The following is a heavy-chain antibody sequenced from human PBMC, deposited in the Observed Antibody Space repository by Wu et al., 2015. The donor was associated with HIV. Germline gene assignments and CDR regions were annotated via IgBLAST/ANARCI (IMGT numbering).Heavy chain of an antibody. V-gene: IGHV1-18*01. CDR2: ISAYSGNT. D-gene: IGHD6-6*01. Sequence: QVHLVQSGGEVKEPGASVKVSCKASGYTFNHYGIAWVRQAPGQGLEWMGWISAYSGNTNYAQKLQGRVTMTTDTSTTETSTGTGYMELRSLRSDDTAVYYCAKVLTLEGRPVLFDYWGQGTLVTVSS. J-gene: IGHJ4*02. CDR3: AKVLTLEGRPVLFDY. CDR1: GYTFNHYG.